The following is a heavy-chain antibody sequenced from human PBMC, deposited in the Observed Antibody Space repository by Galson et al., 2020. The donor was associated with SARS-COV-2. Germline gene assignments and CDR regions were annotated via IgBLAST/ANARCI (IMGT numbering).Heavy chain of an antibody. CDR2: IIPIFGTA. CDR3: ARARLSSGYSIGAFDI. CDR1: GGTFSSYA. J-gene: IGHJ3*02. Sequence: KISCKASGGTFSSYAISWVRQAPGQGLEWMGGIIPIFGTANYAQKFQGRVTITADESTSTAYMELSSLRSEDTAVYYCARARLSSGYSIGAFDIWGQGTMVTVSS. D-gene: IGHD3-22*01. V-gene: IGHV1-69*01.